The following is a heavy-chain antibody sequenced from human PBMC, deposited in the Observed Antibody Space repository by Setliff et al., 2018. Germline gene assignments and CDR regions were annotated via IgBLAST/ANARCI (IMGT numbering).Heavy chain of an antibody. CDR1: GFSLTTPSVG. CDR3: ARTFYYDDSGSNRLLYYFDY. V-gene: IGHV2-5*02. Sequence: QSGPTLVNPTQTLTLTCSFSGFSLTTPSVGVGWVRQPPGKALEWLALIYWDDDKRYSPSLKSRVTITKDTSKNQVVLTMTGMDPVDAATYYCARTFYYDDSGSNRLLYYFDYWGQGALVTVSS. J-gene: IGHJ4*02. D-gene: IGHD3-22*01. CDR2: IYWDDDK.